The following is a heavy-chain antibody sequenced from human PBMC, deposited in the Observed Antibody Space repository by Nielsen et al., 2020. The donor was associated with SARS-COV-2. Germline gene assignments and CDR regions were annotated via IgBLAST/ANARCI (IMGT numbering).Heavy chain of an antibody. CDR2: TYHRGST. V-gene: IGHV4-4*02. Sequence: GSLRLSCAVSGDSISRMNWWSWVRQPPGKGLEWIGETYHRGSTNYSPSLKTRVTISVDKSKNQFSLELRSVTAADTAVYYCARDCSCGLGSSPSYYFDYWGQGTLVTVSS. D-gene: IGHD7-27*01. CDR3: ARDCSCGLGSSPSYYFDY. J-gene: IGHJ4*02. CDR1: GDSISRMNW.